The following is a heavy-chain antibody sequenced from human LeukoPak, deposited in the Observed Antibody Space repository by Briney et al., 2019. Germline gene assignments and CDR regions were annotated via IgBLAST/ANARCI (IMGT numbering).Heavy chain of an antibody. Sequence: ASVTVSFMVSVYTLTELSMHWVRQAPGKGREWMGGFDPEDGEAIYAQKFQGRVTMTENTSTDTTYMELSNLTAEDTAVYYCATAPSGSYVDYWGQGTLVTVSS. J-gene: IGHJ4*02. CDR3: ATAPSGSYVDY. V-gene: IGHV1-24*01. D-gene: IGHD1-26*01. CDR1: VYTLTELS. CDR2: FDPEDGEA.